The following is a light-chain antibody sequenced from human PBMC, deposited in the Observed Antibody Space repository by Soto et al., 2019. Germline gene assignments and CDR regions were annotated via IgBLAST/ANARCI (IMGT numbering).Light chain of an antibody. J-gene: IGKJ2*01. V-gene: IGKV3-20*01. CDR1: QSVTGDK. CDR3: QQYGNSPFT. Sequence: EIVLTKSPGPLSLSPGNSAALSFRASQSVTGDKVAWYQQRPGQAPRLLIYGRSTRATDIPARFRGSGSGTDYTLTINRLEPEDFALYYCQQYGNSPFTFGQGTKRES. CDR2: GRS.